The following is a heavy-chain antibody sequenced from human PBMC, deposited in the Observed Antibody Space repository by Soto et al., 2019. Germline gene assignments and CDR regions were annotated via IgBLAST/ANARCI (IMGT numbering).Heavy chain of an antibody. D-gene: IGHD6-13*01. CDR2: IIPIFGTA. V-gene: IGHV1-69*06. CDR1: GGTFSSYA. Sequence: SVKVSCKASGGTFSSYAISWVRQAPGQGLEWMGGIIPIFGTANYAQKFQGRVTITADKSTSTAYMELSSLRSEDTAVYYCASSPGRVAADGTVGEEDYWGQGTLVTVSS. CDR3: ASSPGRVAADGTVGEEDY. J-gene: IGHJ4*02.